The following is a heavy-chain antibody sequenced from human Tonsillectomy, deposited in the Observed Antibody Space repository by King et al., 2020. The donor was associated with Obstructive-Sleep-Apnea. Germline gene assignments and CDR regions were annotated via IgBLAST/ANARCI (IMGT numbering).Heavy chain of an antibody. J-gene: IGHJ4*02. V-gene: IGHV3-30-3*01. CDR3: AREDRVGATYFLDY. D-gene: IGHD1-26*01. CDR2: IVYDGNNQ. CDR1: GFTFSTYS. Sequence: VQLVESGGGVVQPGRSLRLSGAASGFTFSTYSMHCVRQVPGMGLELVAVIVYDGNNQYYADSVKGRFTISRDNSKNTLFLQMNSLRSEDTAVYYCAREDRVGATYFLDYWGQGTLVTVSS.